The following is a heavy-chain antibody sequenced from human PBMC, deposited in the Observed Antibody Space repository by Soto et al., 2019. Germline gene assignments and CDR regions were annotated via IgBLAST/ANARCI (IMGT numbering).Heavy chain of an antibody. CDR3: SGDQFFGGGKICFFFDF. CDR2: ISNDGGGK. Sequence: ESGGGVVQPGRSLRLSCAASGFTFTTYALHWVRLAPGKGLEWVAFISNDGGGKYYADSVKGRFTISRDNSKNTLYLQMNSLRSGEPAVYYCSGDQFFGGGKICFFFDFWGQGTLVTVSS. CDR1: GFTFTTYA. D-gene: IGHD3-3*01. V-gene: IGHV3-30*04. J-gene: IGHJ4*02.